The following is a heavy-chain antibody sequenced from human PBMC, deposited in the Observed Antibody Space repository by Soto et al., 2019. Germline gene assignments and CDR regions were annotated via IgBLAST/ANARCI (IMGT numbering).Heavy chain of an antibody. V-gene: IGHV3-23*01. Sequence: EVQLLESGGGLVQPGGSLRLSCAASGFTFNNSALSWVRQAPGKGLEWVSSISGSGTSTYYADSVKGRFTISRDSSKKTLYLQMNSLRAEATAIYYCAKDQAYFCTLPDYWGQGTLVTVSS. CDR1: GFTFNNSA. CDR3: AKDQAYFCTLPDY. J-gene: IGHJ4*02. D-gene: IGHD2-8*01. CDR2: ISGSGTST.